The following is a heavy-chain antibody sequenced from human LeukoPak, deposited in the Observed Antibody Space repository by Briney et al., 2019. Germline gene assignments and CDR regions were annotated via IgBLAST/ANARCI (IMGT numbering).Heavy chain of an antibody. D-gene: IGHD3-10*01. CDR3: ARARTVRGVILNWFDP. V-gene: IGHV1-69*13. CDR2: IIPIFGTA. J-gene: IGHJ5*02. Sequence: SVKVSCKASGYTFSCYYVHWVRQAPGQGLEWMGGIIPIFGTANYAQKFQGRVTITADESTSTAYMELSSLRSEDTAVYYCARARTVRGVILNWFDPWGQGTLVAVSS. CDR1: GYTFSCYY.